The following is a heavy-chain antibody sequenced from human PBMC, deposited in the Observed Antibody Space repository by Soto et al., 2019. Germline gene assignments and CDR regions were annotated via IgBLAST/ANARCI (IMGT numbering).Heavy chain of an antibody. CDR2: ISVSGGST. CDR1: GFTFSSYA. CDR3: AKWSSSWAIFDY. D-gene: IGHD6-13*01. V-gene: IGHV3-23*01. Sequence: GGSLRRSWAASGFTFSSYAMSGVRQAPGKGLEWVSAISVSGGSTYYADSVKGRFTISRDNSKNTLYLQMNSLRAEDTAVYYCAKWSSSWAIFDYWGQGTLVTVSS. J-gene: IGHJ4*02.